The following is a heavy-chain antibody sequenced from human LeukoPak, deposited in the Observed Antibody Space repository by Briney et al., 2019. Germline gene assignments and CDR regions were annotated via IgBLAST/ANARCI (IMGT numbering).Heavy chain of an antibody. CDR3: VREGITKAFDL. CDR1: GSTFTDYY. Sequence: ASVKVSCKASGSTFTDYYMHWVRLAPGQGLEWMGYINPHSGVTSFPQKFRGRVTLTTDTSISAAYMELSSLISDDTAMYYCVREGITKAFDLWGQGALVTVSS. V-gene: IGHV1-2*02. CDR2: INPHSGVT. D-gene: IGHD1-14*01. J-gene: IGHJ4*02.